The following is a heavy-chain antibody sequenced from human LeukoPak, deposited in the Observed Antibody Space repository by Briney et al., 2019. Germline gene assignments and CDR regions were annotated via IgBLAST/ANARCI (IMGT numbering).Heavy chain of an antibody. CDR2: IYYSGST. D-gene: IGHD4-17*01. J-gene: IGHJ4*02. CDR3: ARVRARQVFDY. CDR1: GGSISSGGYY. V-gene: IGHV4-31*03. Sequence: SQTLSLTCTVSGGSISSGGYYWSWIRQHPGKGLEWIGYIYYSGSTYYNPSLKSRVTISVDTTKNQFSLKLSSVTAADTAVYYCARVRARQVFDYWGQGTLVTVSS.